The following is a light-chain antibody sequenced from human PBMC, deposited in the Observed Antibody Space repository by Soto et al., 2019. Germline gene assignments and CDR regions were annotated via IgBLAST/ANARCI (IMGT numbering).Light chain of an antibody. Sequence: EIVLTQSPATLSLSPGERATLSCRASQSVSTYLAWYQQKPGQAPRLLIYDASNRATGTHARFSGSGSGTDFTLTISSLESEDFAVYYCQQRSNWPRTFGQGTKLDIK. CDR3: QQRSNWPRT. J-gene: IGKJ2*01. CDR1: QSVSTY. V-gene: IGKV3-11*01. CDR2: DAS.